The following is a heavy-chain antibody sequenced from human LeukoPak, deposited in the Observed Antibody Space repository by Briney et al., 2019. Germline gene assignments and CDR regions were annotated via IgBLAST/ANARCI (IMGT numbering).Heavy chain of an antibody. CDR1: GGSISSYY. Sequence: SETLSLTCSVSGGSISSYYWSWIRQPPGEGLQWIGHIYYTGSATYNPSLESRVTISLNMSKNQFSLKLSSVTAADTAVYYCARYCTGGSCYGYKFDCWGRGTLVTVSS. D-gene: IGHD2-15*01. CDR2: IYYTGSA. CDR3: ARYCTGGSCYGYKFDC. J-gene: IGHJ4*02. V-gene: IGHV4-59*01.